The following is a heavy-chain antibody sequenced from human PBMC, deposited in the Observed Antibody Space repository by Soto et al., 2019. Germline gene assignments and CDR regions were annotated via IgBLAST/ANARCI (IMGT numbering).Heavy chain of an antibody. J-gene: IGHJ5*02. D-gene: IGHD2-2*01. CDR2: ITSKGSSETT. V-gene: IGHV3-15*07. Sequence: EVQLVESGGGLVQPGGSLRLSCEASGFTFFSTWMNWVRQAPGKGLEWVGRITSKGSSETTDYAAPVTGRFVISRDDSKNTLYLQMNSLRTEDTAVYYCATDYCTRTTCYLKSWGRGTLVTISS. CDR3: ATDYCTRTTCYLKS. CDR1: GFTFFSTW.